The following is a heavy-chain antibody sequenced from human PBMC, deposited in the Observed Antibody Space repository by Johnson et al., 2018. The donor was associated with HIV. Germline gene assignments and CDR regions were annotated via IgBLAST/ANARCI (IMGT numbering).Heavy chain of an antibody. CDR1: GFTVSSNY. V-gene: IGHV3-66*01. CDR2: IYSGGST. Sequence: VQLVESGGGLVQPGGSLRLSCAASGFTVSSNYMSWVRQAPGKGLEWVSVIYSGGSTYYADSVKGRFTISRDNSKNTLYLQMNSLRAEDTAVYYCASDNGGTKDAFDMWGQVTMVTVSS. CDR3: ASDNGGTKDAFDM. D-gene: IGHD3-10*01. J-gene: IGHJ3*02.